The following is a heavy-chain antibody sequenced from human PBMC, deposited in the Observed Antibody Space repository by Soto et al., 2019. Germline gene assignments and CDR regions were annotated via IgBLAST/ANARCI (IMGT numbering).Heavy chain of an antibody. CDR2: ISAYNGNT. J-gene: IGHJ4*02. V-gene: IGHV1-18*01. CDR1: GYTFTSYA. Sequence: QVQLVQSGDEVKKPGASVKVSCKASGYTFTSYAISWVRQAPGQGLEWMGWISAYNGNTKYAQKLQGRVTMTTDTSTSTAHMELRSLRSDDTAVYYCARDHGGGITFEWGQGTLVTVSS. CDR3: ARDHGGGITFE. D-gene: IGHD3-16*01.